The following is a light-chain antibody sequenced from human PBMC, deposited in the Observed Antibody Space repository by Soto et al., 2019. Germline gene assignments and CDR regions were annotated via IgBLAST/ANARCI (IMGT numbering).Light chain of an antibody. V-gene: IGKV3-11*01. CDR2: DAS. CDR1: QSVSSY. CDR3: QQRYNWPPIT. Sequence: EIVLTQSPATLSLSPGERATLSCRASQSVSSYLAWYQQKPGQAPRLLIYDASNRATGIPARFSGSGSGTDFTLTISSLEPEDFAVYYCQQRYNWPPITFGQGTRPEIQ. J-gene: IGKJ5*01.